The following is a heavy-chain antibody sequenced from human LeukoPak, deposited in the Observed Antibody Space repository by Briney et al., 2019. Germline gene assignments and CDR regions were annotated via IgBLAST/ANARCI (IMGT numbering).Heavy chain of an antibody. J-gene: IGHJ4*02. CDR3: AKDGRGYAIFHY. V-gene: IGHV3-11*01. D-gene: IGHD2-8*01. Sequence: GGSLRLSCAASGFTFSDYYISWIRQAPGKGLEWASFISSSGSTIHYADSVKGRFTISRDNAKNSLYLQMNSLRAEDTAVYYCAKDGRGYAIFHYWGQGTLVTVSS. CDR1: GFTFSDYY. CDR2: ISSSGSTI.